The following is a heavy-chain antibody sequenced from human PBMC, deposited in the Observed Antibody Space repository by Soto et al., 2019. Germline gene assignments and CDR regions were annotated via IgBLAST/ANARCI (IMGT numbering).Heavy chain of an antibody. D-gene: IGHD3-9*01. CDR1: GGTFSSYA. Sequence: SVKVSCKASGGTFSSYAISWVRQAPGQGLEWMGGIIPIFGTANYAQKFQGRVTITADESTSTAYMELSSLRSEDTAVYYCARVEHYDILTGYSYGMDVWGQGTTVTVSS. CDR3: ARVEHYDILTGYSYGMDV. J-gene: IGHJ6*02. V-gene: IGHV1-69*13. CDR2: IIPIFGTA.